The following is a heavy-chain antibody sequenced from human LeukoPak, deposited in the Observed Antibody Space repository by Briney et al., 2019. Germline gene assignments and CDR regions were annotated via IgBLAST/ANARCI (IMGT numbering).Heavy chain of an antibody. J-gene: IGHJ6*03. V-gene: IGHV3-48*01. CDR1: GFTLSDYF. CDR2: ISSSSSTI. D-gene: IGHD3-3*01. Sequence: RSGGSLRLSCAASGFTLSDYFMNWIRQAPGKGLEWVSYISSSSSTIYYADSVKGRFTISRDNAKNSLYLQMNSLRAEDTAVYYCARLYFWSGYPYYYYYMDVWGKGTTVTVSS. CDR3: ARLYFWSGYPYYYYYMDV.